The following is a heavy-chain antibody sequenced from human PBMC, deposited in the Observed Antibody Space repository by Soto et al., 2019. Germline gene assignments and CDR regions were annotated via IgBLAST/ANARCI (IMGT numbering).Heavy chain of an antibody. D-gene: IGHD4-4*01. CDR1: GFSLSTNQMR. Sequence: SGPTLVNPTQTLTLTCTLSGFSLSTNQMRVSWIRQPPGKALEWLARIDWNDAKFYSTSLRTRLTISKDPSENQVVLEMTNMDPEDTATYYCARKVNVIIFDYWGQGTLVTVSS. CDR2: IDWNDAK. J-gene: IGHJ4*02. CDR3: ARKVNVIIFDY. V-gene: IGHV2-70*04.